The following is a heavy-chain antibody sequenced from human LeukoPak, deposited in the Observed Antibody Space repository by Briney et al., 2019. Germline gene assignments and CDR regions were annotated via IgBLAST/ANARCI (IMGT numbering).Heavy chain of an antibody. Sequence: PSETLTLTCAVSGGSFSGYYWSWIRQPPGKGLEWIGEINHSGSTNYNPSLKSRVTISVDTSKNQFSLKLSSVTAADTAVYYCAREEAAAGSPGNAFDIWGQGTMVTVSS. J-gene: IGHJ3*02. CDR2: INHSGST. D-gene: IGHD6-13*01. CDR1: GGSFSGYY. CDR3: AREEAAAGSPGNAFDI. V-gene: IGHV4-34*01.